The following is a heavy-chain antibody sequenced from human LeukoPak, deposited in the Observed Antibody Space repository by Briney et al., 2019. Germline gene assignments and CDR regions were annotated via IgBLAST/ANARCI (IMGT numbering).Heavy chain of an antibody. J-gene: IGHJ5*02. D-gene: IGHD2-2*01. CDR3: ASLSYCSSTSCLNWFDP. Sequence: PSETLSLTCAVYGGSFSGYYWSWIRRPPGKGLEWIGEINHSGSTNYNPSLKSRVTISVDTSKNQFSLKLSSVTAADTAVYYCASLSYCSSTSCLNWFDPWGQGTLVTVSS. V-gene: IGHV4-34*01. CDR1: GGSFSGYY. CDR2: INHSGST.